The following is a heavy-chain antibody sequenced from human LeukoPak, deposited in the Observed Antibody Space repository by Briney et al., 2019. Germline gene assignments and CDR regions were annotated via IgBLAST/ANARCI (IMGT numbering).Heavy chain of an antibody. CDR2: IDPSDSYT. CDR1: GYSFTTYW. Sequence: GESLKISCKASGYSFTTYWISWVRQMPGKGLEWMGRIDPSDSYTNYSPSFQGHVTISADKSISTAYLQWSSLKASDTAIYYCARRQYSGYDFDFWGQGTLVTVSS. D-gene: IGHD5-12*01. CDR3: ARRQYSGYDFDF. V-gene: IGHV5-10-1*01. J-gene: IGHJ4*02.